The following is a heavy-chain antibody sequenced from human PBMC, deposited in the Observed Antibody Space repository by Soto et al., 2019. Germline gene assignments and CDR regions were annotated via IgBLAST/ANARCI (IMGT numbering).Heavy chain of an antibody. Sequence: QVQLVQSGAEVKKPGASVKVSCKASGYTFTSYAMHWVRQAPGQRLEWMGWINAGNGNTKYSQKFQGRVTITRDTSASTAYMELSSLRSDDTAVYYCARTGYSYGPDYWGQGTLVTVSS. V-gene: IGHV1-3*01. CDR1: GYTFTSYA. CDR3: ARTGYSYGPDY. CDR2: INAGNGNT. D-gene: IGHD5-18*01. J-gene: IGHJ4*02.